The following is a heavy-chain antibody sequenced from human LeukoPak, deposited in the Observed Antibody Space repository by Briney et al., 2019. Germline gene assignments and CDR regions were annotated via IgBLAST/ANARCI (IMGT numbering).Heavy chain of an antibody. CDR2: IYSGGST. D-gene: IGHD5-18*01. Sequence: GGSLRLSCAASGFTVSSNYMSWVRQAPGKGLEWVSVIYSGGSTYCADSVKGRFTISRDNPKNTLYLQMNSLRAEDTAVYYCARTAVGYSYGFGVLYFDYWGQGTLVIVSS. V-gene: IGHV3-66*01. CDR1: GFTVSSNY. CDR3: ARTAVGYSYGFGVLYFDY. J-gene: IGHJ4*02.